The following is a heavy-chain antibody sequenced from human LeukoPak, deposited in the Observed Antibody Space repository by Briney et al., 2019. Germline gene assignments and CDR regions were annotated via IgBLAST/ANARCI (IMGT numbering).Heavy chain of an antibody. CDR2: IGSSGSSI. CDR1: GFTFSTHS. J-gene: IGHJ4*02. CDR3: ARETGDAFDY. Sequence: GGSLRLSCAASGFTFSTHSMNWVRQAPGKGLEWVSSIGSSGSSIYYADSVKGRFTISRDNAKNSLYLQMNSLRAEDTAVYYCARETGDAFDYWGQGTLVTVSS. V-gene: IGHV3-21*01. D-gene: IGHD7-27*01.